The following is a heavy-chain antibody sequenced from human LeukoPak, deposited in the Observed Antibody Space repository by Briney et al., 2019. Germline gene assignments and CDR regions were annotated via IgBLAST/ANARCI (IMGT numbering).Heavy chain of an antibody. Sequence: GGSLRLSCAASGFTFSSYAMSWVRQAPGKGLEWVSAISGSGGSTYYADSVKGRFTISRDNSKNTLYLQMNSLRAEDTAVYYCAKSFMIVVVIGPYFDSSGQGTLVTASS. CDR1: GFTFSSYA. V-gene: IGHV3-23*01. CDR3: AKSFMIVVVIGPYFDS. CDR2: ISGSGGST. J-gene: IGHJ4*02. D-gene: IGHD3-22*01.